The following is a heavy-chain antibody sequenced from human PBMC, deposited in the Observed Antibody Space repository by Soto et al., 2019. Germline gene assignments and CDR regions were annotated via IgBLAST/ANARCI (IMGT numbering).Heavy chain of an antibody. V-gene: IGHV4-34*01. CDR2: INHSGST. Sequence: PSETLSLTCAVYGGSFSGYYWSWIRQPPGKGLEWIGYINHSGSTNYNPSLKSRVTISVDTSKNQFSLKLSSVTAADTAVYYCARLHPYYYYYYMDVWGKGTTVTSP. J-gene: IGHJ6*03. D-gene: IGHD4-4*01. CDR3: ARLHPYYYYYYMDV. CDR1: GGSFSGYY.